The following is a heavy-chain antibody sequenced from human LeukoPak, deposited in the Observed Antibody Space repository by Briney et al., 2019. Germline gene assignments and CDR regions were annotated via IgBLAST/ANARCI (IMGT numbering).Heavy chain of an antibody. CDR3: ASHPDYGGYPSQDTVAFDI. V-gene: IGHV4-39*01. Sequence: KPSETLSLTCTVSGGSISSSTYYWVWIRQPPGKGLEWIATIHYSGITYYNPSLKSRVTISVDTSMNQFSLNLNSVTAADTAVYYCASHPDYGGYPSQDTVAFDIGAKGKMVSVSS. CDR2: IHYSGIT. CDR1: GGSISSSTYY. D-gene: IGHD4/OR15-4a*01. J-gene: IGHJ3*02.